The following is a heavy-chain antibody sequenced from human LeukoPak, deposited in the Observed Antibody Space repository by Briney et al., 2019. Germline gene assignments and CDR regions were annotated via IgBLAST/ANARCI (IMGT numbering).Heavy chain of an antibody. Sequence: SETLSLTCTVSGGSISSGSYYWSWIRQPAGKGLEWIGRIYTSGSTNYNPSLKSRVTISVDTSKNQFSLKLSSVIAADTAVYYCARATYEDFDSWGQGTLVTVSS. J-gene: IGHJ4*02. CDR3: ARATYEDFDS. CDR1: GGSISSGSYY. V-gene: IGHV4-61*02. CDR2: IYTSGST. D-gene: IGHD3-22*01.